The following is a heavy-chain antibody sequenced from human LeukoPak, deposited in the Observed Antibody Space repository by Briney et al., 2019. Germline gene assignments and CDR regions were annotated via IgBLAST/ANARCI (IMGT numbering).Heavy chain of an antibody. J-gene: IGHJ5*02. CDR2: INHSGST. CDR3: AREVRQYYYGLGTVIRFWFDP. Sequence: SETLSLTCAVYGGSFSGYYWSWIRQPPGKGLEWIGEINHSGSTNYNPSLKSRVTISVDTSKNQFSLKLSSVTAADTAVYYCAREVRQYYYGLGTVIRFWFDPWGQGTLVTVSS. V-gene: IGHV4-34*01. D-gene: IGHD3-10*01. CDR1: GGSFSGYY.